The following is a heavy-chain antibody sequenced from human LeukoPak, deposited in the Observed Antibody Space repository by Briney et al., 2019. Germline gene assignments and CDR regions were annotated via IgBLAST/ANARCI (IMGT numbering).Heavy chain of an antibody. CDR3: ARDGYQLLVDWFDP. D-gene: IGHD2-2*01. CDR2: ISYDGSNK. Sequence: GGSLRLSCAASGFTFSSYAMHWVRQAPGKGLEWVAVISYDGSNKYYADSVKGRFTISRDNSKNTLYLQMNSLRAEDTAVYYCARDGYQLLVDWFDPWGQGTLVTVSS. J-gene: IGHJ5*02. V-gene: IGHV3-30-3*01. CDR1: GFTFSSYA.